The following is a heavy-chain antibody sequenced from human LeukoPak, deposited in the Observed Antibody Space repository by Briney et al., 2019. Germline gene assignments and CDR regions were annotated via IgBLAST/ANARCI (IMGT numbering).Heavy chain of an antibody. CDR3: ARHSSGWHLDF. Sequence: SETLSLTCTVSGGSISSYYWSWIRQPPGKGLEWIGYIYYSGATNCNPSLKSRVIMSVDTSRNQFSLNLYSVTAADTAMYYCARHSSGWHLDFWGQGTLVTVSS. CDR2: IYYSGAT. V-gene: IGHV4-59*01. D-gene: IGHD6-19*01. J-gene: IGHJ4*02. CDR1: GGSISSYY.